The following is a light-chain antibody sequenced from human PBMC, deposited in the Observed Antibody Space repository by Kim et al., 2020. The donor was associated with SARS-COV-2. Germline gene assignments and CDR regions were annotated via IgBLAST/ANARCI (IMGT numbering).Light chain of an antibody. CDR2: GAS. V-gene: IGKV3-20*01. J-gene: IGKJ4*01. CDR3: QQYGSPSLT. CDR1: QTVISNY. Sequence: APGGRANLSCRTSQTVISNYLAWYQQKPGQAPRLVIYGASSRATGIPDRFSGSGSGTDFTLTISRLEPEDFAVYYCQQYGSPSLTFGGGTKVDIK.